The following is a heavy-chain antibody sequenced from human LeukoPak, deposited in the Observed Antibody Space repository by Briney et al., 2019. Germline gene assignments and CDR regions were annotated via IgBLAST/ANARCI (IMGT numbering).Heavy chain of an antibody. Sequence: GASVKVSCKASGYTFTSYDINWGRQATGQGLEWMGWMNPNSGNTGDAQKFQGRVTMTRNTSISTAYMELSSLRSEDTAVYYCARGLRWQLSTVDYWGQGTLVTVSS. CDR2: MNPNSGNT. CDR1: GYTFTSYD. V-gene: IGHV1-8*01. CDR3: ARGLRWQLSTVDY. D-gene: IGHD4-23*01. J-gene: IGHJ4*02.